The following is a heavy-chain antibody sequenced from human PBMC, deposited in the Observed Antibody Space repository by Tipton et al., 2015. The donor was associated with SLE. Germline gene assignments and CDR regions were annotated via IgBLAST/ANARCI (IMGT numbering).Heavy chain of an antibody. Sequence: TLSLTCTVSGGSISSGSYYWSWIRQPPGKGLEWIGYIYYSGGTNYNPSLKSRVTISVDTSKNQFSLKLNSVTAADTAVYYCARSYYDFWSASVRGYFDYWGQGTLVTVSS. CDR3: ARSYYDFWSASVRGYFDY. D-gene: IGHD3-3*01. CDR2: IYYSGGT. V-gene: IGHV4-61*01. CDR1: GGSISSGSYY. J-gene: IGHJ4*02.